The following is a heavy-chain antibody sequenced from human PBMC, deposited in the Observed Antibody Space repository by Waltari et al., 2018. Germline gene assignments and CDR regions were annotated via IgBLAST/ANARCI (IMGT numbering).Heavy chain of an antibody. CDR3: ATGLSVVVGFDY. J-gene: IGHJ4*02. Sequence: QVQLVPSGAEVKKPGASVKVSCKVSGYTLTELSIDWVRQAPGKGLEWMGTFNPEDDETIFAQKFQGRVTMTEDTSTDTAYMELSSLRSEDTAVYYCATGLSVVVGFDYWGQGTLVTVSS. CDR2: FNPEDDET. V-gene: IGHV1-24*01. CDR1: GYTLTELS. D-gene: IGHD2-15*01.